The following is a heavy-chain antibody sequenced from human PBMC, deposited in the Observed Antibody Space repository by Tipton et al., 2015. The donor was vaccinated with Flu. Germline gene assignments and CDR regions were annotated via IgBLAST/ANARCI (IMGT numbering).Heavy chain of an antibody. D-gene: IGHD3-16*02. CDR1: GGSISSYY. Sequence: LRLSCTASGGSISSYYWSWIRQPPGKGLEWIGYIYYSGSTNYSPSLKSRVTISVDTSKNQFSLKLSSVTAADTAVYYCARSIRYRFDYWGQGTLVTVSS. V-gene: IGHV4-59*01. CDR3: ARSIRYRFDY. CDR2: IYYSGST. J-gene: IGHJ4*02.